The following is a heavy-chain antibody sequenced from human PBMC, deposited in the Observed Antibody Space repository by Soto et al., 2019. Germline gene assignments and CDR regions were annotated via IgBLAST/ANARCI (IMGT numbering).Heavy chain of an antibody. CDR2: ISSSSSYI. V-gene: IGHV3-21*01. D-gene: IGHD5-18*01. J-gene: IGHJ3*02. CDR3: ARLNVDTAMGDAFDI. CDR1: GFTFSSYS. Sequence: EVQLVESGGGLVKPGGSMRLSCAASGFTFSSYSMNWVRQAPGKGLEWVSSISSSSSYIYYADSVKGRFTISRDNAKNSLYLQMNSLRAEDTAVYYCARLNVDTAMGDAFDIWGQGTMVTVSS.